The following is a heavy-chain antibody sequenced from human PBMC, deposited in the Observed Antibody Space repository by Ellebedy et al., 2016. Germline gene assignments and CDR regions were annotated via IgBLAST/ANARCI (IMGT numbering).Heavy chain of an antibody. J-gene: IGHJ1*01. D-gene: IGHD3-22*01. V-gene: IGHV3-53*01. CDR1: GFTVSSNY. Sequence: GESLKISCAASGFTVSSNYMSWVRQAPGKGLEWVSVIYSGGSTYYADSVKGRFTISRDNSKNTLYLQMNSLRAEDTAVYYCALYYYDSSGYEPEYFQHWGQGTLVTVSS. CDR2: IYSGGST. CDR3: ALYYYDSSGYEPEYFQH.